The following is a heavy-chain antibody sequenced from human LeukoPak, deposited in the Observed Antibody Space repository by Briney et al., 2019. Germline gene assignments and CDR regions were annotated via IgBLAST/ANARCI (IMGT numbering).Heavy chain of an antibody. CDR3: AKMKRSSWFIDY. CDR2: ISGSGGST. Sequence: PGGSLRLSCAASGFTFSTYGINWVRQAPGKGLEWVSAISGSGGSTYYADSVKGRFTISRDNAKNSVYLQMKSLRAEDTAVYYCAKMKRSSWFIDYWGQGTLVTVSS. CDR1: GFTFSTYG. J-gene: IGHJ4*02. V-gene: IGHV3-23*01. D-gene: IGHD6-13*01.